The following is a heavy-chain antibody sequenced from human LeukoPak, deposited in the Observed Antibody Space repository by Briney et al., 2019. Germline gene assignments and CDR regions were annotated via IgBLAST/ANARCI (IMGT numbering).Heavy chain of an antibody. Sequence: ASVKVSCTASGYIFINYGINWVRQAPGQGLEWMGWISAKNGNANYAQNLQGRVTMTTDTSTRTAYMELRSLRFDDTAVYYCARGGSVKGIDYWGQGTLVTVSS. CDR3: ARGGSVKGIDY. CDR1: GYIFINYG. CDR2: ISAKNGNA. J-gene: IGHJ4*02. V-gene: IGHV1-18*01.